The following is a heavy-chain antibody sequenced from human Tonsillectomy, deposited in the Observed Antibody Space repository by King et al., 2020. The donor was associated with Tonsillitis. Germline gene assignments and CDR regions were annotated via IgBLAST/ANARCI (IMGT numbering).Heavy chain of an antibody. CDR3: ATDFGPEVATSDY. CDR1: GFIFQDYA. Sequence: VQLVESGGGLVQPGRSLRLSCAASGFIFQDYAMHWYRQVPGEGLEWVSGINGNSGSIGYTDSVKGRFTISRDNAKNSLYLQMNSLRVEDTALYHCATDFGPEVATSDYWGQGTLVTVSS. J-gene: IGHJ4*02. D-gene: IGHD1-14*01. V-gene: IGHV3-9*01. CDR2: INGNSGSI.